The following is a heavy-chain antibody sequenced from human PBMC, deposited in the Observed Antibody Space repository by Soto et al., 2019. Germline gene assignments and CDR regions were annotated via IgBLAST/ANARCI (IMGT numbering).Heavy chain of an antibody. CDR1: GFTFSTYG. D-gene: IGHD6-19*01. J-gene: IGHJ4*02. CDR3: AREQIGVAGSTYDY. CDR2: IWYDGSRT. Sequence: QVQLVESGGGVVQPGTSLRLSCAASGFTFSTYGMHWVRQAPGKGLDWVALIWYDGSRTHYAESVKGRFTISRDNSKNTLFLQMSSLRVEDTAVYYCAREQIGVAGSTYDYWGRGTLVTVSS. V-gene: IGHV3-33*01.